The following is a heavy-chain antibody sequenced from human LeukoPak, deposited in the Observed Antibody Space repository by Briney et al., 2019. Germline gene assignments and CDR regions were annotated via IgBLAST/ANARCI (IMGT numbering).Heavy chain of an antibody. CDR3: AGEVSRGYYPHYYYGVDV. Sequence: GGSLRLSCAASGFTFSSYWMHWVRQAPGKGLVWVSRINSIGSSTNYADSVKGRFTISRDNAKNTLYLQMNSLRAEDTAVYYCAGEVSRGYYPHYYYGVDVWGRGTTVTVSS. J-gene: IGHJ6*02. CDR2: INSIGSST. CDR1: GFTFSSYW. D-gene: IGHD3-22*01. V-gene: IGHV3-74*01.